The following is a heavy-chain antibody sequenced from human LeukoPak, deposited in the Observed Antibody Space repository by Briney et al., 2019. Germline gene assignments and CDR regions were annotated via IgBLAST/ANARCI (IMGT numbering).Heavy chain of an antibody. V-gene: IGHV1-18*01. CDR3: ARVTYYYDSSGYGLYYFDY. CDR2: ISAYNGNT. Sequence: ASVKDSCKASGYTFTSYGISWVRQAPGQGLEWMGWISAYNGNTNYAQKLQGRVTMTTDTSTSTAYMELRSLRSDDTAVYYCARVTYYYDSSGYGLYYFDYWGQGTLVTVSS. CDR1: GYTFTSYG. D-gene: IGHD3-22*01. J-gene: IGHJ4*02.